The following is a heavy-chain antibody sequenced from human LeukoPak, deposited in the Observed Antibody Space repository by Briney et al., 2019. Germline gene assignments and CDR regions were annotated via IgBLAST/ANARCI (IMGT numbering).Heavy chain of an antibody. CDR2: ISAYNGST. D-gene: IGHD3-10*01. V-gene: IGHV1-18*01. J-gene: IGHJ4*02. CDR1: GYTFTSYG. CDR3: ARDRLLWFGGEVLLFDY. Sequence: ASVKVSCKASGYTFTSYGISWVRQAPGQGLEWMGWISAYNGSTNDAQKLQGRVTMTTDISTSTAYMELRSLRSDDTAVYYCARDRLLWFGGEVLLFDYWGQGTLVTVSS.